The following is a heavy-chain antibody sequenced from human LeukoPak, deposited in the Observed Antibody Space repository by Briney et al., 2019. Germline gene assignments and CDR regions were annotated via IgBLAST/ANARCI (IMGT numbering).Heavy chain of an antibody. V-gene: IGHV3-9*01. D-gene: IGHD3-3*01. CDR1: GFTFDDYA. J-gene: IGHJ4*02. CDR3: AKGYDFWSGYYTGPFDY. CDR2: ISWNSGSI. Sequence: PGGSLRLSCAASGFTFDDYAMHWVRQAPGKGLEWVSGISWNSGSIGYADSVKGRFTISRDNAKNSLYLQMNSLRAEDTALYYCAKGYDFWSGYYTGPFDYWGRGTLVTVSS.